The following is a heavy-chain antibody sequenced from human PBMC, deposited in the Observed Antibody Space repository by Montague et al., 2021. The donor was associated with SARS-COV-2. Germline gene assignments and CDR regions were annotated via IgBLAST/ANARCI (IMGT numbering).Heavy chain of an antibody. D-gene: IGHD3-3*01. CDR3: VRGPAVKSYYDFWSGPKWFDP. CDR2: IYHSGST. CDR1: GYSISTGYY. J-gene: IGHJ5*02. V-gene: IGHV4-38-2*02. Sequence: SETLTLTCTVSGYSISTGYYWGWIRQPPGKGLEWIGTIYHSGSTYFNPSLKSRVTISVDTSKNQFSLNLSSVTAADTAVYYCVRGPAVKSYYDFWSGPKWFDPWGQGNLVTVSS.